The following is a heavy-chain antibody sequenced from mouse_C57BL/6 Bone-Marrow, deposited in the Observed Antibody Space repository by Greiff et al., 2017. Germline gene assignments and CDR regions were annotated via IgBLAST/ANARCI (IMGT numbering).Heavy chain of an antibody. CDR2: IDPENGDT. D-gene: IGHD3-2*02. CDR3: TWETAQVDFDY. J-gene: IGHJ2*01. V-gene: IGHV14-4*01. CDR1: GFNIKDDY. Sequence: VQLKESGAELVRPGASVKLSCTASGFNIKDDYMHWVKQRPEQGLEWIGWIDPENGDTEYASKFQGTATITAETSSNTAYLQLSSLTSEDTAVYYCTWETAQVDFDYWGQGTTLTVSS.